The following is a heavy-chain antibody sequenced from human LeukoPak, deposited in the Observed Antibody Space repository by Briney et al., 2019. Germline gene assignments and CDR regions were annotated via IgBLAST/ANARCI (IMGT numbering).Heavy chain of an antibody. J-gene: IGHJ4*02. CDR2: ISGSGGRT. D-gene: IGHD2-2*01. CDR3: AKEEGRCDTTSCAPFDY. CDR1: GFTFSSYW. V-gene: IGHV3-23*01. Sequence: GGSLRLSCAASGFTFSSYWMSWVRQAPGKGLEWVSGISGSGGRTYYADSVKGRFTISRDNSKNTVYLQMNSLRAEDTAVYYCAKEEGRCDTTSCAPFDYWGQGTLVTVSS.